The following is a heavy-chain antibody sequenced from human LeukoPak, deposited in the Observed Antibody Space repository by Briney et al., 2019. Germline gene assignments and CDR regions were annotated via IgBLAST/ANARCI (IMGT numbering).Heavy chain of an antibody. CDR2: ISYDGSNK. D-gene: IGHD3-22*01. V-gene: IGHV3-30-3*01. CDR3: ARGRVIVPSRRMDV. J-gene: IGHJ6*02. CDR1: GFTFSSCA. Sequence: GGSLILSCAASGFTFSSCAMHRVRQAPGKVLEWVAVISYDGSNKYYADSVKGRFTISRDNSKNTLYLQMNSLRAEDTAVYYCARGRVIVPSRRMDVWGQGTTDTVSS.